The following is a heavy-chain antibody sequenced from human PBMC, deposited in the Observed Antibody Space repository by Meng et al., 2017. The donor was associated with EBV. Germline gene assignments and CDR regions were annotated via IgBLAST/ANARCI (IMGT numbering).Heavy chain of an antibody. V-gene: IGHV1-18*01. CDR3: ARDSSTVDRYLDL. D-gene: IGHD4-17*01. CDR2: ITPYNDNT. J-gene: IGHJ2*01. CDR1: GYTFTRYG. Sequence: QVQLVQSGAEVKKPGASVRVPCTASGYTFTRYGISWVRQAPGQGLEWMGWITPYNDNTKVAQRFQDRVTLTADRSTNTVFMELRTLKSDDTAVYYCARDSSTVDRYLDLWGRGTLVTVSS.